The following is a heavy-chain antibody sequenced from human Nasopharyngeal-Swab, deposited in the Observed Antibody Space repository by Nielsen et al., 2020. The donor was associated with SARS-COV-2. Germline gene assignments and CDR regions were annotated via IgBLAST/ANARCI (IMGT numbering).Heavy chain of an antibody. Sequence: GGSLRLSCAASAFDFRSYVMSWVRQAPGKGLEWVSGIRGPGDSTYYAASVEGRFTIARDNSRSTLYLYMNSLRREDTAVYYCAKTDFTVAATWYGGMDVWGQGTTVTVSS. CDR2: IRGPGDST. CDR3: AKTDFTVAATWYGGMDV. CDR1: AFDFRSYV. J-gene: IGHJ6*02. D-gene: IGHD2-15*01. V-gene: IGHV3-23*01.